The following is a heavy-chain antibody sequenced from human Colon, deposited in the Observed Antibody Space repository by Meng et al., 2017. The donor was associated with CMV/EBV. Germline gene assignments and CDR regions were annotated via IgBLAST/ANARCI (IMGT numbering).Heavy chain of an antibody. D-gene: IGHD3-3*01. V-gene: IGHV3-21*01. J-gene: IGHJ3*02. CDR1: GFTVNNYN. CDR2: ISGTSNNI. CDR3: TRDWNGGPKLNAFDI. Sequence: GGSLRLSCVASGFTVNNYNLHWVRQAPGKGLEWVSSISGTSNNIYYADSVKGRFTITRDNSKKSLFLQMSSLRAEDTALYYCTRDWNGGPKLNAFDIWGQGTVVTVSS.